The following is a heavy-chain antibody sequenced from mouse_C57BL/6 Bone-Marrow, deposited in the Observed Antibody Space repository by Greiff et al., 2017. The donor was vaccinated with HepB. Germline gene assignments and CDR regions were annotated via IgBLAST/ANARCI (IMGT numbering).Heavy chain of an antibody. J-gene: IGHJ2*01. CDR1: GYTFTSYW. Sequence: QVQLQQPGAELVMPGASVKLSCKASGYTFTSYWMHWVKQRPGQGLEWIGEIDPSDSYTNYNQKFKGKSTLTVAKSSSTAYMQLSSLTSEDSAVYYCAIYYYGSRGFDDGSQGTTLTVSS. V-gene: IGHV1-69*01. D-gene: IGHD1-1*01. CDR2: IDPSDSYT. CDR3: AIYYYGSRGFDD.